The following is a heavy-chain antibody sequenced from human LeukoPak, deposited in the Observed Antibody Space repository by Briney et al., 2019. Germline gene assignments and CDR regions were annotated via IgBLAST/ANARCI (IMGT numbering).Heavy chain of an antibody. D-gene: IGHD1-1*01. CDR3: AKEQQLEPFDY. V-gene: IGHV3-74*01. CDR2: INPDGSGT. J-gene: IGHJ4*02. Sequence: GGSLRLSCAASGFTFRTYWMHWLRHAPGKGLVWVSRINPDGSGTDYADSVKGRFTISRDNSKNTLYLQMNSLRPEDTAVYYCAKEQQLEPFDYWGQGTLVTVSS. CDR1: GFTFRTYW.